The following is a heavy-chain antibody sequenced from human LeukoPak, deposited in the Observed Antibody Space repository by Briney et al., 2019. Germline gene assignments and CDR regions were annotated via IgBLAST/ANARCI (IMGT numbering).Heavy chain of an antibody. V-gene: IGHV4-39*07. Sequence: PSETLSLTCTVSGGSISSSSYYWGWIRQPPGKGLEWIGSIYYSGSTYYNPSLKSRVTISVDTSKNQFSLKLSSVTAADRAVYYCARVWGYSSGWFDYYYYMDVWGKGTTVTVSS. D-gene: IGHD6-19*01. J-gene: IGHJ6*03. CDR1: GGSISSSSYY. CDR2: IYYSGST. CDR3: ARVWGYSSGWFDYYYYMDV.